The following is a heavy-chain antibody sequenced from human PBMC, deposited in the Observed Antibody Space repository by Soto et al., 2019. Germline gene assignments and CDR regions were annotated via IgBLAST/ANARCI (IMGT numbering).Heavy chain of an antibody. V-gene: IGHV3-48*01. D-gene: IGHD2-2*01. J-gene: IGHJ5*02. CDR3: AREYCSSTSCLNWFYP. Sequence: SCXASGFTFSSYSMNWVRQAPGKGLEWVSYISSSSSTIYYADSVKGRFTISRDNAKNSLYLQMNSLRAEDTAVYYCAREYCSSTSCLNWFYPWGQGTLVTVSS. CDR1: GFTFSSYS. CDR2: ISSSSSTI.